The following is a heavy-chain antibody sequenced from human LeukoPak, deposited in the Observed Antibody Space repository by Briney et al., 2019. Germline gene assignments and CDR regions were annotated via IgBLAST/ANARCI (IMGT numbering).Heavy chain of an antibody. D-gene: IGHD5-12*01. CDR1: GFPFSSYS. CDR2: IGTSSSAI. Sequence: GRSLRLSCAASGFPFSSYSTSWVRQAPGKGLEWISYIGTSSSAIYSADSAKGRFTIARDNAKNSLYLQMNSLRAEDTAVYYCARDKGYASDIWGQGTLVTVSS. CDR3: ARDKGYASDI. J-gene: IGHJ3*02. V-gene: IGHV3-48*01.